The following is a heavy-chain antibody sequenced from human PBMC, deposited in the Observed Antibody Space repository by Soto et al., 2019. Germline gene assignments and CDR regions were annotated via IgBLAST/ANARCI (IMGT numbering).Heavy chain of an antibody. V-gene: IGHV3-21*01. Sequence: EVQLVESGGGLVKPGGSLRLSCAASGFTFSSYSMNWVRQAPGKGLEWVSSISSSSSYIYYADSVKGRFTISRDNAKNSLYLQMNSLRAEDTAVYYCARYHPDGYNYYFDYWGQGTLVTVSS. CDR3: ARYHPDGYNYYFDY. CDR1: GFTFSSYS. D-gene: IGHD5-12*01. CDR2: ISSSSSYI. J-gene: IGHJ4*02.